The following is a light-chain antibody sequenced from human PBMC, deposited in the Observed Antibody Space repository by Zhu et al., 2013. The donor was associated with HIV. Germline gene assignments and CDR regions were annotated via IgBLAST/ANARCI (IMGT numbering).Light chain of an antibody. V-gene: IGKV1-16*01. CDR1: QAIDKY. CDR2: GAS. CDR3: QQYDNFPPT. Sequence: DIQLTQSPSSVSASVGDRVTITCRASQAIDKYLAWFQQQPGKAPKSLIYGASSLHSGAPSRFSGSGSGTEFTLTISDLQPEDLATYYCQQYDNFPPTFGGGTRVEI. J-gene: IGKJ4*01.